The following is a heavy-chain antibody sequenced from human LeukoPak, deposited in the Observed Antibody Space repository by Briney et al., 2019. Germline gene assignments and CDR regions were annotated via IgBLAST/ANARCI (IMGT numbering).Heavy chain of an antibody. CDR2: IYYSGST. J-gene: IGHJ4*02. V-gene: IGHV4-61*01. D-gene: IGHD1-20*01. CDR1: GGSISSYFISSYF. CDR3: ARAPMGYNWNYPDY. Sequence: SETLSLTCTVSGGSISSYFISSYFWTWIRQPPGKGLEWIGYIYYSGSTNYNPSLKSRVTISVDTSKNQFSLKLSSVTAADTAVYYCARAPMGYNWNYPDYWGQGTLVTVSS.